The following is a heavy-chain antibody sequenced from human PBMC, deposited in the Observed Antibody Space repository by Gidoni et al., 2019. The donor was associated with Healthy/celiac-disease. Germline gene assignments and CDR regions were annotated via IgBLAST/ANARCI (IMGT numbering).Heavy chain of an antibody. J-gene: IGHJ1*01. D-gene: IGHD6-13*01. V-gene: IGHV3-9*01. CDR1: GFTFDDYA. Sequence: EVQLVESGGGLVQPGRSLRLSFAASGFTFDDYAMHWVRQASGKGLEWVSVISGNSGSIGYADSVKGRFTISRDNAKNSLYLQMNSLRAEDTALYYCAKGGYSSSWYSAEYFQHWGQGTLVTVSS. CDR3: AKGGYSSSWYSAEYFQH. CDR2: ISGNSGSI.